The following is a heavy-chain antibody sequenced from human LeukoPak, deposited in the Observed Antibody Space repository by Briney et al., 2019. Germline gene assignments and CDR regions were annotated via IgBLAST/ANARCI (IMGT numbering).Heavy chain of an antibody. D-gene: IGHD3-10*01. V-gene: IGHV4-4*07. Sequence: SETLSLTCTVSGGSITNNYWSWIRQPAGKGLEWIGRMYTSGSTNYNPPLKSRVTMSRDTSKTQFSLRLTSVTAADTAVYYCARDSFLDGGMVRGVKHGMDVWGQGITVTVSS. CDR2: MYTSGST. J-gene: IGHJ6*02. CDR1: GGSITNNY. CDR3: ARDSFLDGGMVRGVKHGMDV.